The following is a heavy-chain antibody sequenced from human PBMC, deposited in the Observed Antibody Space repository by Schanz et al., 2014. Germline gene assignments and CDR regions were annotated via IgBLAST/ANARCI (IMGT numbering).Heavy chain of an antibody. D-gene: IGHD2-15*01. Sequence: QVQMVESGGGVVQPCWSLRLSCAASGFAFSVYGMHWVRQAPGKGPEWVAVISYDGSNKYYADSVKGRFTISRDNSKNTLYLQMNTLRAEDTSVYYCARDRGYCSGGSCLTFVDWGQGTLVTVSS. CDR3: ARDRGYCSGGSCLTFVD. CDR2: ISYDGSNK. J-gene: IGHJ4*02. CDR1: GFAFSVYG. V-gene: IGHV3-30*19.